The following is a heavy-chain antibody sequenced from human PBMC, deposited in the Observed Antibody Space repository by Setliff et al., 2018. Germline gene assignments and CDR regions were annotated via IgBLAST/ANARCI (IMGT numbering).Heavy chain of an antibody. V-gene: IGHV3-48*03. CDR2: ISNSGGVK. Sequence: GGSLRLSCAASGFFFRSYEMNWVRQTPGKGLEWVSYISNSGGVKYYTDSVKGRFTFSRDNAKNSLYLQMNSLRAEDTAVYYCARDQGSYGYRAFDFWGQGTLVTVSS. CDR1: GFFFRSYE. CDR3: ARDQGSYGYRAFDF. J-gene: IGHJ4*02. D-gene: IGHD5-18*01.